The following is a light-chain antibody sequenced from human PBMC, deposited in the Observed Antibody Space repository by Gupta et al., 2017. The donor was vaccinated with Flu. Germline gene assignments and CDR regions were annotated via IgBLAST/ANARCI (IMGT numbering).Light chain of an antibody. CDR3: QQANSFSRVT. J-gene: IGKJ4*01. Sequence: SSVYASVGDRGTSTCRASQGIKSWLVWYKQKPGKAPKLLIYAASSWQRGVPSRFSGSGYGKDLTLTISSRQQEDFATYYCQQANSFSRVTFGGGTKVEIK. V-gene: IGKV1D-12*01. CDR2: AAS. CDR1: QGIKSW.